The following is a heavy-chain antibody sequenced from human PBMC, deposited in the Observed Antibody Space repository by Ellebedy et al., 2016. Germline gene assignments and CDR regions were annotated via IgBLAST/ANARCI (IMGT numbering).Heavy chain of an antibody. CDR3: ARFPGLDY. CDR2: IYYSGST. V-gene: IGHV4-39*07. Sequence: SETLSLTXTVSGRSISSSSYYWGWIRQPPGKGLEWIGSIYYSGSTYYNPSLKSRVTISVDTSKNQFSLKLSSVTAADTAVYYCARFPGLDYWGQGTLVTVSS. CDR1: GRSISSSSYY. J-gene: IGHJ4*02.